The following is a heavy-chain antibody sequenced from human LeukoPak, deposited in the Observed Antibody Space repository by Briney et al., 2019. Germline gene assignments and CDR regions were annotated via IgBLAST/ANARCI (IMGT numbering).Heavy chain of an antibody. CDR1: GGSISNYY. V-gene: IGHV4-59*01. J-gene: IGHJ5*02. D-gene: IGHD5-18*01. CDR2: IYYSGST. CDR3: ARQAMVSNWFDP. Sequence: SETLSLTCTVSGGSISNYYWSWIRQPPGKGLEWIGYIYYSGSTNYNPSLKSRVTISVDTSKNQFSLTLSSVTAADTAVYYWARQAMVSNWFDPWGQGTLVTVSS.